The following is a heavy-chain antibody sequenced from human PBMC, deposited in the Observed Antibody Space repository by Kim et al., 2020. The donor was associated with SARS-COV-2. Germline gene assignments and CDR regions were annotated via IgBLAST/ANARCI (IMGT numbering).Heavy chain of an antibody. CDR1: GGSISSYY. V-gene: IGHV4-59*08. D-gene: IGHD6-19*01. CDR2: IYYSGST. Sequence: SETLSLTCTVSGGSISSYYWSWIRQPPGKGLEWIGYIYYSGSTNYNPSLKSRVTISVDTSKNQFSLKLSSVTAADTAVYYCAIAVAGTGWFDPWGQGTLVTVAS. J-gene: IGHJ5*02. CDR3: AIAVAGTGWFDP.